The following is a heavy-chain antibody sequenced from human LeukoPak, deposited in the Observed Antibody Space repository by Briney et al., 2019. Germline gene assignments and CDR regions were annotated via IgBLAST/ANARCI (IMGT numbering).Heavy chain of an antibody. D-gene: IGHD2/OR15-2a*01. CDR3: ASGNTLNGLDY. Sequence: SETLSLTCTVSGGSISSGSYYWSWIRQPAGKGLEWIGRIYTSGSTNYNPSLKSRVTISVDTSKNQFSLRLTSVTGADTAVYYCASGNTLNGLDYWGQGTLVSVSS. CDR2: IYTSGST. CDR1: GGSISSGSYY. J-gene: IGHJ4*02. V-gene: IGHV4-61*02.